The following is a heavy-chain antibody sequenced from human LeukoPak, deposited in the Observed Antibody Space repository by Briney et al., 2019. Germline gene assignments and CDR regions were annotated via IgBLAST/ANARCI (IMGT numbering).Heavy chain of an antibody. CDR3: ARGSFMAVAGTNFDY. V-gene: IGHV1-2*02. CDR2: INPNSGGT. D-gene: IGHD6-19*01. CDR1: GYTFTGYY. J-gene: IGHJ4*02. Sequence: ASVKVSCKASGYTFTGYYIHWVRQAPGQGLEWMGWINPNSGGTNYAQKFQGRVTMTRDTSISTAYMELSRLRSDDTAVYYCARGSFMAVAGTNFDYWGQGTLVTVSS.